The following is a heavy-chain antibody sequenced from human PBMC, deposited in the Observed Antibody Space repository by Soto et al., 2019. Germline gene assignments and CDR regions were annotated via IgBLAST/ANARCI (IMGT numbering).Heavy chain of an antibody. CDR3: ARGGNFWIGYYDGDGMDV. V-gene: IGHV1-2*02. Sequence: GASVKVSCKASGYTFTGYYMHWVRQAPGQGLEWMGWIDPNSGGTNYAQKFQGRVTMTRDTSISTAYMELSRLRSDDTAVYYCARGGNFWIGYYDGDGMDVWGQGTTVTVSS. J-gene: IGHJ6*02. CDR1: GYTFTGYY. CDR2: IDPNSGGT. D-gene: IGHD3-3*01.